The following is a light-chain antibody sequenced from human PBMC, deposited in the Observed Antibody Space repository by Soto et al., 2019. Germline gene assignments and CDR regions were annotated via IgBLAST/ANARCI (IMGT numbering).Light chain of an antibody. Sequence: EIVLIQSPGTLSLSPGERATLSCRASQSVSSSYLAWYQQKPGQAPRLLIYGASSRATGIPDRFSGSGSGTDFTLTISRLEPEDFAVYYCQQYGSPPSFGGGTKVDIK. CDR1: QSVSSSY. CDR3: QQYGSPPS. J-gene: IGKJ4*01. CDR2: GAS. V-gene: IGKV3-20*01.